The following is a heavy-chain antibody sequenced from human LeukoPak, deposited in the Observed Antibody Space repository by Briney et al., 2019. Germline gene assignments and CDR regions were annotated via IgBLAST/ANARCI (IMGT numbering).Heavy chain of an antibody. Sequence: GGSLRLSCAASGFTLSSYAMSWVRQAPGKGLEWVSAISVSGNTYHADSVKGRFTISRDSSKNTLYLQINRLRAEDAAVYYCAKAPVTTCSGAYCYPFDYWGQGTLVTVSS. CDR1: GFTLSSYA. D-gene: IGHD2-21*01. CDR3: AKAPVTTCSGAYCYPFDY. V-gene: IGHV3-23*01. J-gene: IGHJ4*02. CDR2: ISVSGNT.